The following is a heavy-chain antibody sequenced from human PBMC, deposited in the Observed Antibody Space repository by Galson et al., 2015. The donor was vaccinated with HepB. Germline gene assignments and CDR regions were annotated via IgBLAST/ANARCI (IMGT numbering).Heavy chain of an antibody. CDR3: ARFRYCSGGSCSERWFDP. D-gene: IGHD2-15*01. CDR1: GGHLSTVGYY. J-gene: IGHJ5*02. Sequence: TLYLTFTVSGGHLSTVGYYWGWIRQRQGKGLECIGYIYYSGTTYYNPSLKTRVTISVDTSKNQFSLQLSSVTAADTAVYYCARFRYCSGGSCSERWFDPWGQGTLVTVSS. V-gene: IGHV4-31*03. CDR2: IYYSGTT.